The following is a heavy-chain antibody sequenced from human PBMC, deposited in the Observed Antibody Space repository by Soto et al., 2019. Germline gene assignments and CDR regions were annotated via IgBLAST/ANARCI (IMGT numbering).Heavy chain of an antibody. CDR3: ASYCSSTSCYAGDAFDI. V-gene: IGHV1-2*04. J-gene: IGHJ3*02. Sequence: ASVKVSCKASGYTFTGYYMHWVRQAPGQGLEWMGWINPNSGGTNYAQKFQGWVTMTRDTSISTAYMELSRLRSDDTAVYYCASYCSSTSCYAGDAFDIWGQGTMVTVSS. D-gene: IGHD2-2*01. CDR2: INPNSGGT. CDR1: GYTFTGYY.